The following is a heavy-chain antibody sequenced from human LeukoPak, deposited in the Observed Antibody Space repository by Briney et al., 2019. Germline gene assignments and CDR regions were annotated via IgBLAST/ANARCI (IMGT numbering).Heavy chain of an antibody. V-gene: IGHV1-2*02. J-gene: IGHJ4*02. Sequence: ASVKVSCKASGYTFTGYYMHWVRQAPGQGLEWVGWINPNSGDTKCARKFQGRVTMTRDTSIGTAYMELSRLTSDDTAVYYCARSQIPDFWGQGTLVTVSS. CDR1: GYTFTGYY. D-gene: IGHD2-21*01. CDR2: INPNSGDT. CDR3: ARSQIPDF.